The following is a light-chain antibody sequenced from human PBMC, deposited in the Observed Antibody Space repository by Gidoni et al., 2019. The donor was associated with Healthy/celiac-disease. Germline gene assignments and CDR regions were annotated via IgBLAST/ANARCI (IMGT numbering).Light chain of an antibody. CDR2: GAS. J-gene: IGKJ2*01. V-gene: IGKV3-15*01. Sequence: EIVMTQSPATLSVSPGERATLSCRASQSVSSNLAWYQQKPGQAPRLLIYGASTRATGIPARFSGSGSGTEFTLTISSLQSEDFAVYYCQQYNNWPATFRPXTKLEI. CDR3: QQYNNWPAT. CDR1: QSVSSN.